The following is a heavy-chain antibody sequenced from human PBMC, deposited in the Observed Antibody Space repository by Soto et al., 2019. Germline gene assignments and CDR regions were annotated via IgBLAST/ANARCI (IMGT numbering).Heavy chain of an antibody. J-gene: IGHJ4*02. V-gene: IGHV1-69*08. CDR3: ARDIGGSDFDY. D-gene: IGHD3-10*01. CDR1: GGTFSSYT. CDR2: IIPILGIA. Sequence: QVQLVQSGAEVKKPGSSVKVSCKASGGTFSSYTISWVRQAPGQGLEWMGRIIPILGIANYAQKFQGRVTMTADKSTSTAYMELSSLRSEDTAVYYCARDIGGSDFDYWGQGTLVTVSS.